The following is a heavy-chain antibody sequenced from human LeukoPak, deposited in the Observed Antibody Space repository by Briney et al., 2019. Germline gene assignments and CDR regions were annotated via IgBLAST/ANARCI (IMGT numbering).Heavy chain of an antibody. CDR3: AKGGTYSSGWYRWFDP. V-gene: IGHV3-9*01. CDR1: GFTFDDYA. CDR2: ISWNSGSI. J-gene: IGHJ5*02. D-gene: IGHD6-19*01. Sequence: GGSLRLSCAASGFTFDDYAMHWVRQAPGKGLEWVSGISWNSGSIGYADSVKGRFTISRDNAKNSLYLQMNSLRTEDTALYYCAKGGTYSSGWYRWFDPWGQGTLVTVSS.